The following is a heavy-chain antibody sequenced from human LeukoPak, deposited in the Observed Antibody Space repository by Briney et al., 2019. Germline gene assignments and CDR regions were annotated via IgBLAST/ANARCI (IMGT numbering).Heavy chain of an antibody. V-gene: IGHV3-23*01. D-gene: IGHD2-21*01. Sequence: GGSLRLSCVGSGFTFRSHAMSWVRQAPEKGLEFVSGIYENGGTTYYADSVKGRFSISRDNSKNTLYLQMDSLRGEDTAVYYCAKDFRISYSAHFDYWGQGALVTVSS. CDR3: AKDFRISYSAHFDY. CDR2: IYENGGTT. CDR1: GFTFRSHA. J-gene: IGHJ4*02.